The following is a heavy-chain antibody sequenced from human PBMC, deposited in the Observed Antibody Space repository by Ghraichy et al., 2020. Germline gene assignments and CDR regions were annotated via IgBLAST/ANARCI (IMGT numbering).Heavy chain of an antibody. CDR3: ARGGVGQQGGANWFDP. D-gene: IGHD6-13*01. Sequence: SETLSLTCTVSGGSISSGGYYWSWIRQHPGKGLEWIGYIYYSGSTYYNPSLKSRVTISVDTSKNQFSLKLSSVTAADTAVYYCARGGVGQQGGANWFDPWGQGTLVTVSS. CDR1: GGSISSGGYY. J-gene: IGHJ5*02. V-gene: IGHV4-31*03. CDR2: IYYSGST.